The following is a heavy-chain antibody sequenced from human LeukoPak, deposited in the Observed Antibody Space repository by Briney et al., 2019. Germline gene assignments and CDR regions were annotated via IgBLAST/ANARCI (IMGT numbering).Heavy chain of an antibody. D-gene: IGHD3-22*01. CDR2: INHSGST. CDR1: GGSFSGYY. Sequence: SETLSLTCAVYGGSFSGYYWGWIRQPPGKGLEWIGEINHSGSTNYNPSLKSRVTISVDTSKNQFSLKLSSVTAADTAVYYCARELGYDSSGYSDYWGQGTLVTVSS. J-gene: IGHJ4*02. V-gene: IGHV4-34*01. CDR3: ARELGYDSSGYSDY.